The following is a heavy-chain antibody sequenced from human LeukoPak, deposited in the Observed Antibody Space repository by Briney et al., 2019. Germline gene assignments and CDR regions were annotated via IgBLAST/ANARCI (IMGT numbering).Heavy chain of an antibody. CDR3: AKPYSGSYWGGYYFDY. Sequence: GGSLRLSCAVSGFTFSTYGIHWVRHAPGKGLEWVAVISYDGGHKYYADSVKGRFTISRDNSKNTLYLQMNSLRPEDTAVYFCAKPYSGSYWGGYYFDYWGQGTLVTVSS. CDR2: ISYDGGHK. J-gene: IGHJ4*02. D-gene: IGHD1-26*01. CDR1: GFTFSTYG. V-gene: IGHV3-30*18.